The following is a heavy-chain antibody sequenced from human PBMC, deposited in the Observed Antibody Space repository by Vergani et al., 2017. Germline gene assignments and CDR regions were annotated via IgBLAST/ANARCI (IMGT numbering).Heavy chain of an antibody. V-gene: IGHV1-58*01. CDR1: GFTFTSSA. CDR2: IVVGSGNT. Sequence: QMQLVQSGPEVKKPGTSVKVSCKASGFTFTSSAVPWVRQARGQRLEWIGWIVVGSGNTNYAQKFQERVTITRDMSTSTAYMELSSLRSEDTAVYYCAARRGYSYGFSSLREYFDYWGQGTLVTVSS. D-gene: IGHD5-18*01. CDR3: AARRGYSYGFSSLREYFDY. J-gene: IGHJ4*02.